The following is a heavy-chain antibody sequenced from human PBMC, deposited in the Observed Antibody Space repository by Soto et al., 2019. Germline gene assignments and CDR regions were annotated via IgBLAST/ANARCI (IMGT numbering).Heavy chain of an antibody. J-gene: IGHJ5*02. CDR3: ARGLRGSGSYYRGGYNWFDP. V-gene: IGHV4-30-4*01. Sequence: SETLSLTCTVSGGSISSGDYYWSWIRQPPGKGLEWIGYIYYSGSTYYNPSLKSRVTISVDASKNQFSLKLSSVTAADTAVYYCARGLRGSGSYYRGGYNWFDPWGQGTLVTVSS. CDR1: GGSISSGDYY. D-gene: IGHD3-10*01. CDR2: IYYSGST.